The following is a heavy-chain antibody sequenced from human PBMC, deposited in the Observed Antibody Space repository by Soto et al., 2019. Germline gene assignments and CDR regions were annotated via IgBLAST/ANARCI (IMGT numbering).Heavy chain of an antibody. D-gene: IGHD2-2*01. CDR1: GGSISSSSYY. CDR2: IYYSGST. Sequence: SETLSLTCTVSGGSISSSSYYWGWIRQPPGKGLEWIGSIYYSGSTYYNPSLKSRVTISVDTSKNQFSLKLSSVTAADTAVYYCARHEVVVVPAAINWFDPWGQGTLVTVSS. J-gene: IGHJ5*02. V-gene: IGHV4-39*01. CDR3: ARHEVVVVPAAINWFDP.